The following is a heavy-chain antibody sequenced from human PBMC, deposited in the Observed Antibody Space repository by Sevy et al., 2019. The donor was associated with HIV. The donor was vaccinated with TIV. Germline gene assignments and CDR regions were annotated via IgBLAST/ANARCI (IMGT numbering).Heavy chain of an antibody. CDR3: ARHRPSIAAAGFDY. Sequence: SETLPLTCTVSGGSISSGNYYWGWIRQPPGKGLEWIGSIYYSGSTYYNPSLKSRVTISVDTSKNHFSLNLRSVTAADTAVYYCARHRPSIAAAGFDYWGQGTLVTVSS. D-gene: IGHD6-13*01. J-gene: IGHJ4*02. V-gene: IGHV4-39*01. CDR2: IYYSGST. CDR1: GGSISSGNYY.